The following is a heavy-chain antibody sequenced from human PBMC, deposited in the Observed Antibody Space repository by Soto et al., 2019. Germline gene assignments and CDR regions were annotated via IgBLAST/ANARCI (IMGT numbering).Heavy chain of an antibody. CDR3: AGTTSHQWYYMDV. CDR2: TYYRSRWYN. D-gene: IGHD1-7*01. J-gene: IGHJ6*03. V-gene: IGHV6-1*01. CDR1: GESVCSNRGA. Sequence: SRTLSLTGASSGESVCSNRGAWNWIRLSPSRGLEWLARTYYRSRWYNDYAVSVRSRITVNPDTSKNQFSLQLTSVTPEDTAVYYCAGTTSHQWYYMDVWGKGTTVTVS.